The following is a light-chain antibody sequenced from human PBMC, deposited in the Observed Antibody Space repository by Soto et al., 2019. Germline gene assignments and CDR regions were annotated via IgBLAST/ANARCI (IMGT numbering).Light chain of an antibody. CDR3: CSYTTARTPFV. V-gene: IGLV2-14*01. CDR2: EVT. J-gene: IGLJ1*01. Sequence: QSVLTQPASVSGSPGQSITISCTGTSSDIGGYNYVSWYQQHPGKAPKLVISEVTNRPSGVSNRFSGSKSGNTASLTISGHQTEEEADYPCCSYTTARTPFVFGTGTKVTV. CDR1: SSDIGGYNY.